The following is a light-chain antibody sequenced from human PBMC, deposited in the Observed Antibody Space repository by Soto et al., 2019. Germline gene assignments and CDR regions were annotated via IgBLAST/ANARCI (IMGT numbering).Light chain of an antibody. Sequence: EIVLTQSPGTLSLSPGERATLSCRASQSITSNFLSWYQQQPGQAPSLLIYGAATRAAGVPDRFSGSGSGPDFTLTITRLEPQDFAVYYCQQYGRTPLTYTFGQGTKLGVK. CDR1: QSITSNF. CDR3: QQYGRTPLTYT. J-gene: IGKJ2*01. CDR2: GAA. V-gene: IGKV3-20*01.